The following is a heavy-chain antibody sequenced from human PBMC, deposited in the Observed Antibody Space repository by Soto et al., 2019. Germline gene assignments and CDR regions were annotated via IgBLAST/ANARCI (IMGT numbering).Heavy chain of an antibody. CDR2: IYYSGSI. D-gene: IGHD6-19*01. J-gene: IGHJ4*02. Sequence: SETLSLTCTVSGGSISNYYWSWIRQPPGKGLEWIGHIYYSGSINYNPSLKSRVTISEDTSKNQFSLKMSSVTAADTAVYYCAREIAVAGTHYFDYWGQGTLVTVSS. CDR1: GGSISNYY. CDR3: AREIAVAGTHYFDY. V-gene: IGHV4-59*01.